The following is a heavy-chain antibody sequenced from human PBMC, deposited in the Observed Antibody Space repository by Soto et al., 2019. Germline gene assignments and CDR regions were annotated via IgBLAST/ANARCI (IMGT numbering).Heavy chain of an antibody. CDR1: GGSISSYY. Sequence: SETLSLTCTVSGGSISSYYWSWIRQPPGKGLEWIGYIYYSGSTNYNPSLKSRVTISVDTSKNQFSLKLSSVTAADTAVYYCERYIIWFGERQFDYWGQGTLATVSS. J-gene: IGHJ4*02. CDR3: ERYIIWFGERQFDY. D-gene: IGHD3-10*01. CDR2: IYYSGST. V-gene: IGHV4-59*01.